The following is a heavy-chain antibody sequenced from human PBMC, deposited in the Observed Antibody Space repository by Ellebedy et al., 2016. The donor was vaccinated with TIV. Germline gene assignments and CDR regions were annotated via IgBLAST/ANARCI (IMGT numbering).Heavy chain of an antibody. CDR2: ITSSGTYT. J-gene: IGHJ4*02. D-gene: IGHD2-21*02. CDR1: GFTFSDHY. V-gene: IGHV3-11*05. Sequence: GESLKISXAASGFTFSDHYMSWIRQAPGKGLECISFITSSGTYTNYADSMKGRFTISRDNTKNSLYLQINSLRAEDTAIYYCARDLAPVTFWGQGTLVTVSS. CDR3: ARDLAPVTF.